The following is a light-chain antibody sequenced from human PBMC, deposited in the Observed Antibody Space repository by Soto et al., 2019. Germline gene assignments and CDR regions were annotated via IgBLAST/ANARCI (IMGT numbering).Light chain of an antibody. Sequence: QSALTQPASVSGSPGQSITISCTGTSSDVDGYNYVSWYQQHPGKAPKLMIYDVSNRPSGVSNRFSGSKSGNTASLTISGLQAEDEADYYCSSYTSSTNFVFGGGTKLTVL. J-gene: IGLJ2*01. CDR2: DVS. CDR3: SSYTSSTNFV. CDR1: SSDVDGYNY. V-gene: IGLV2-14*01.